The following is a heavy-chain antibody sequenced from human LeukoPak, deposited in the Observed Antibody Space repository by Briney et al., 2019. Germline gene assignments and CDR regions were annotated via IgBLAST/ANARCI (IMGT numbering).Heavy chain of an antibody. V-gene: IGHV3-23*01. J-gene: IGHJ4*02. CDR1: GFTFSSYG. Sequence: GGSLRLSCAASGFTFSSYGMSWVRQAPGKGLEWVATIGESGGSTYYADSVKGRFTISRDNSKNTLYLQMNSLRAEDTALYFCARGAFYDYWGQGTLVTVSS. D-gene: IGHD2/OR15-2a*01. CDR3: ARGAFYDY. CDR2: IGESGGST.